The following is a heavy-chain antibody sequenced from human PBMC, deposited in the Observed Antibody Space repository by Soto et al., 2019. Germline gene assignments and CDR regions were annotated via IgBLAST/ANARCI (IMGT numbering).Heavy chain of an antibody. CDR3: ARGLHSSGWYVDY. Sequence: SETLSLTCAVYGGSFSGYYWTWIRQPPGKGLEWIGEINHSGSTNYNPSLKSRVTISEDTSKNQFSLKLSSVTAADTAAYYCARGLHSSGWYVDYWGQRTLVTVS. V-gene: IGHV4-34*01. D-gene: IGHD6-19*01. CDR1: GGSFSGYY. CDR2: INHSGST. J-gene: IGHJ4*02.